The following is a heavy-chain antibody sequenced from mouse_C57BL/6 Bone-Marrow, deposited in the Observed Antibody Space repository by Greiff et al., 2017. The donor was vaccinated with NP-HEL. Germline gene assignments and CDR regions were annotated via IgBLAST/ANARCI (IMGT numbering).Heavy chain of an antibody. CDR3: ARFITTVPPGAMDY. CDR2: SRNKANDYTT. V-gene: IGHV7-1*01. CDR1: GFTFSDFY. Sequence: EVKLVESGGGLVQSGRSLRLSCATSGFTFSDFYMEWVRQAPGKGLEWIAASRNKANDYTTEYSASVKGRFIVSRDTSQSILYLQMNALRAEDTAIYYCARFITTVPPGAMDYWGQGTSVTVSS. J-gene: IGHJ4*01. D-gene: IGHD1-1*01.